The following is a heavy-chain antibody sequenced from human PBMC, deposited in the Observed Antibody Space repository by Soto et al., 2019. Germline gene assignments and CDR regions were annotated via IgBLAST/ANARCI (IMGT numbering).Heavy chain of an antibody. V-gene: IGHV3-74*01. D-gene: IGHD6-13*01. J-gene: IGHJ3*02. CDR1: GFTFSSYW. CDR3: ARDNIGPGSSDAFDI. CDR2: INSDGSST. Sequence: GGSLRLSCAASGFTFSSYWMHWVRQAPGKGLVWVSRINSDGSSTSYADSVKGRFTISRDNAKNTLYLQMNSLRAEDTAVYYCARDNIGPGSSDAFDIWGQGTMVTVSS.